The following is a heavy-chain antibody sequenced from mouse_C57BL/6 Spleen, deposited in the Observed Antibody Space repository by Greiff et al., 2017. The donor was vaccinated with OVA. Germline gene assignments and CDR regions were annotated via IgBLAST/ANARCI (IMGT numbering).Heavy chain of an antibody. CDR2: IYPRSGNT. CDR1: GYTFTSYG. CDR3: ARRPVTTVVEDYAMDY. V-gene: IGHV1-81*01. D-gene: IGHD1-1*01. Sequence: VQLQQSGAELARPGASVKLSCKASGYTFTSYGISWVKQRTGQGLEWIGEIYPRSGNTYYNEKFKGKATLTADKSSSTAYMELRSLTSEDSAVYFCARRPVTTVVEDYAMDYWGQGTSVTVSS. J-gene: IGHJ4*01.